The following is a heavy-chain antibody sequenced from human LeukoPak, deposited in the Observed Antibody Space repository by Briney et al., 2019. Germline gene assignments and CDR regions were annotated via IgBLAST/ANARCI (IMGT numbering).Heavy chain of an antibody. Sequence: GGSLRLSCAASGFSFSSYWMSWVRQAPGKGLEWVANIKRDGSEKHYVDSVKGRFTISRDNAKNSLFLQMNSLRAEDTAVYYCARDQNYYDSSGELYHVYWGQGTLVTVSS. V-gene: IGHV3-7*01. CDR1: GFSFSSYW. CDR2: IKRDGSEK. J-gene: IGHJ4*02. D-gene: IGHD3-22*01. CDR3: ARDQNYYDSSGELYHVY.